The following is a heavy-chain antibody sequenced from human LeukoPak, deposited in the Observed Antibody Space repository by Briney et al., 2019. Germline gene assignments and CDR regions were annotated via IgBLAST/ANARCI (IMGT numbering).Heavy chain of an antibody. V-gene: IGHV1-8*01. CDR1: GYTFTSYD. CDR2: MNPNSGNT. CDR3: ARSSGSYSAECNWFDP. D-gene: IGHD1-26*01. Sequence: GTSVKVSCKASGYTFTSYDINWVRQATGQGLEWMGWMNPNSGNTGYVQKFQGRVTMTRDTSISTAYMELSRLRSDDTAVYYCARSSGSYSAECNWFDPWGQGTLVTVSS. J-gene: IGHJ5*02.